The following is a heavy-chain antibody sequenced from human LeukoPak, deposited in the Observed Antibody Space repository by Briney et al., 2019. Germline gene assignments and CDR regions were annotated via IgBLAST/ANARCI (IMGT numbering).Heavy chain of an antibody. V-gene: IGHV3-20*04. D-gene: IGHD2-2*01. Sequence: PGGSLRLSCTASGFKFDDYDMSWVRQVPGKGLEWVSGITWNGDKTGYADSVRGRFATSRDNTKKSLYLQMSSLRAEDTALYYCARDPFCSSSTGCYSEDWFDPWGPGTLVTVSS. J-gene: IGHJ5*02. CDR1: GFKFDDYD. CDR3: ARDPFCSSSTGCYSEDWFDP. CDR2: ITWNGDKT.